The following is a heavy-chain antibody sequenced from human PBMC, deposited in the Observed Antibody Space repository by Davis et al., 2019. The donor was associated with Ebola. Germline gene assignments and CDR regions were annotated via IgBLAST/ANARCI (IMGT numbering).Heavy chain of an antibody. CDR3: ARRNWFDP. CDR2: ITVTSNYT. V-gene: IGHV3-21*01. Sequence: PGGSLRLSCAASGFTFSSYSMNWVRQAPGKGLEWVSSITVTSNYTYYADSVKGRFTISRDNANNSLYLQMNSLRAEDTAVYYCARRNWFDPWGQGTLVTVSS. J-gene: IGHJ5*02. CDR1: GFTFSSYS.